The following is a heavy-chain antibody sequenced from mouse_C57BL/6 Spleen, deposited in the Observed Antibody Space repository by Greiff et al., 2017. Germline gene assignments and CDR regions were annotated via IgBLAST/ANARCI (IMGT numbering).Heavy chain of an antibody. Sequence: VQLQQSGTVLARPGASVKMSCKTSGYTFTSYWMHWVKQRPGQGLEWIGAIYPGNSDTSYNQKFKGKAKLTAVTSASTAYMELSSLTNEDSAVYYCTRSDRNYYGSSYDAMDYWGQGTSVTVSS. CDR3: TRSDRNYYGSSYDAMDY. CDR2: IYPGNSDT. CDR1: GYTFTSYW. D-gene: IGHD1-1*01. J-gene: IGHJ4*01. V-gene: IGHV1-5*01.